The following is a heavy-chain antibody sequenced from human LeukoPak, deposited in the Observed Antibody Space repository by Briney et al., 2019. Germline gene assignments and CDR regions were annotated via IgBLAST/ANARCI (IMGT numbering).Heavy chain of an antibody. D-gene: IGHD3-10*01. J-gene: IGHJ5*02. V-gene: IGHV1-8*03. Sequence: ASVKVSCKASGYTFTSYDINWVRQATGQGLEWMGWMNPNSGNTGYAQKFQGRVTITRNTPISTAYMELSSLRSEDTAVYYCARGGDQADWFDPWGQGTLVTVSS. CDR3: ARGGDQADWFDP. CDR2: MNPNSGNT. CDR1: GYTFTSYD.